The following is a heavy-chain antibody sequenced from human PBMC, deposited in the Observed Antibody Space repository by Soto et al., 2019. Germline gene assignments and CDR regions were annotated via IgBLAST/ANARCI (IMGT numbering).Heavy chain of an antibody. D-gene: IGHD3-22*01. CDR3: ARGVKYYYDSSGYPLTHGGNYYYYGMDV. Sequence: ASVKVSCKASGGTFSSYAISWVRQAPGQGLEWMGGIIPIFGTANYAQKFQGRVTITADESTSTAYMELSSLRSEDTAVYYCARGVKYYYDSSGYPLTHGGNYYYYGMDVWGQGTTVTVSS. V-gene: IGHV1-69*13. CDR2: IIPIFGTA. J-gene: IGHJ6*02. CDR1: GGTFSSYA.